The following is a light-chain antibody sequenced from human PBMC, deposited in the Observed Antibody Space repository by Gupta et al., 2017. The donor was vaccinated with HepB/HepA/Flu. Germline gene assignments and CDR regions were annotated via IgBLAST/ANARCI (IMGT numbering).Light chain of an antibody. CDR3: CAETGSGSKCVV. J-gene: IGLJ2*01. Sequence: QPVLTQPPSASASLGASVTLTCTLSSGYSNYKVDWYQQRPGKGPRFVMGVGIVVIGGSKGDGIHDRFSCVGSCLNRYPITQNSQEEDESDYHWCAETGSGSKCVVFGGGTKLTVL. V-gene: IGLV9-49*01. CDR1: SGYSNYK. CDR2: VGIVVIGG.